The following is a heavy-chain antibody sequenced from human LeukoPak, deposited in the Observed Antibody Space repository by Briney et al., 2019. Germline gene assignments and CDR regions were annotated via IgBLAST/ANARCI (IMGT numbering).Heavy chain of an antibody. V-gene: IGHV4-4*07. J-gene: IGHJ3*01. Sequence: SETLSLTRTVSGGSPSSYYWSWIRQPAGKGLEWIGRIYTSGSTNYNPSLKSRVFISIETSKNRFSLTLNSVTAADTAVYYCATLRGDYYDSRAYDLWGQGTMVTVSS. CDR3: ATLRGDYYDSRAYDL. CDR1: GGSPSSYY. D-gene: IGHD3-22*01. CDR2: IYTSGST.